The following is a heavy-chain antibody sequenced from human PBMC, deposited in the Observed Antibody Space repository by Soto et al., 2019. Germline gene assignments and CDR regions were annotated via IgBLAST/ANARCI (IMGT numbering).Heavy chain of an antibody. CDR2: IDPNGGRT. V-gene: IGHV1-46*01. CDR1: GYTFTSTY. CDR3: ARLQTSIVLYWWLDT. Sequence: QVHLVQSGAEVKKPGASVKVSCKASGYTFTSTYMHWVRQAPGQGLEWMGVIDPNGGRTIYAEKFTGSLTLSRDTSTATDVMQLSSLGPEDTAMYFCARLQTSIVLYWWLDTWGQGTLVTVSS. D-gene: IGHD2-8*02. J-gene: IGHJ5*02.